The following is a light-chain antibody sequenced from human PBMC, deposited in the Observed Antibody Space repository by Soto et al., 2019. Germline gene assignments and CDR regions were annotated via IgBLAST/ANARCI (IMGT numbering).Light chain of an antibody. J-gene: IGLJ2*01. Sequence: QSVLTQPPSVSGAPGQRVTISCTGSSSNIGADYDVFWYQQLPGTAPKLLIYGNTNRPSGVPDRFSGSKSGTSASLAITGLQAEDEADYYCQSYDRSLCGHVVFGGGTKLTVL. CDR1: SSNIGADYD. CDR3: QSYDRSLCGHVV. V-gene: IGLV1-40*01. CDR2: GNT.